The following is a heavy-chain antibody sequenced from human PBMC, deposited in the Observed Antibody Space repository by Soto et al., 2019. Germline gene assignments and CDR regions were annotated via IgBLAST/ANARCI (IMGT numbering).Heavy chain of an antibody. V-gene: IGHV4-39*01. CDR2: IYYSGST. Sequence: QLQLQESGPGLVKPSETLSLTCTVSGGSISSSSYYWGWIRQPPGKGLEWIGSIYYSGSTYYNPSLKSRVTISVDTSKNQFSLKLSSVTAADTAVYYCASPTWAIPPPQNKNGQYYYGMDVWGQGTTVTVSS. CDR3: ASPTWAIPPPQNKNGQYYYGMDV. J-gene: IGHJ6*02. D-gene: IGHD1-1*01. CDR1: GGSISSSSYY.